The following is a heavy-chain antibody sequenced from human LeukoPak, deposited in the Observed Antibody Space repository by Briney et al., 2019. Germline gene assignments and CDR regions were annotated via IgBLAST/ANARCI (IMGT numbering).Heavy chain of an antibody. D-gene: IGHD6-19*01. V-gene: IGHV3-21*06. CDR1: GFIFSNYD. CDR2: ISASRRYI. Sequence: GGSLRLSCEASGFIFSNYDMRWVRQAPGKGLEWVSYISASRRYINYADSVKGRFTISRDNAKNALYLQMNSLRAEDTGIYFCANTVAGWDHDSWGQGTLVTVSS. CDR3: ANTVAGWDHDS. J-gene: IGHJ5*02.